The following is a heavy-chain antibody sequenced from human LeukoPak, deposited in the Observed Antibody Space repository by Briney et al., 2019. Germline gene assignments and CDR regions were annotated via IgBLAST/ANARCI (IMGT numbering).Heavy chain of an antibody. CDR2: ISWNSGSI. D-gene: IGHD2-2*01. Sequence: SGRSLRLSCAASGFTFDDYAMHWVRQAPGKGLEWVSGISWNSGSIGYADSVKGRFTISRDNAKNSLYLQMNSLRAEDTALYYCAKVGTGLTAAMDSRTHLNWYFDLWGRGTLVTVSS. J-gene: IGHJ2*01. V-gene: IGHV3-9*01. CDR3: AKVGTGLTAAMDSRTHLNWYFDL. CDR1: GFTFDDYA.